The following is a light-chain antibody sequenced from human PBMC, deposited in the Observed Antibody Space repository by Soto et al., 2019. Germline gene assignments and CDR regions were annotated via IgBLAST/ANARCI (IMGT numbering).Light chain of an antibody. Sequence: HMTQSPSSLSASVGHRVTITCQASQNINNYLNWYQQKPGRAPKLLIYDASNLEAGVPSRFRGSASGTDSTFTISRLQPEDIATYYCQQYENLPTFGQGTRLEIK. CDR3: QQYENLPT. J-gene: IGKJ5*01. CDR1: QNINNY. CDR2: DAS. V-gene: IGKV1-33*01.